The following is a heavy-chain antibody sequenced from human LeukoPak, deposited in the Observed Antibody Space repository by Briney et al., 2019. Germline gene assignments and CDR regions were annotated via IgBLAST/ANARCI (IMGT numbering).Heavy chain of an antibody. Sequence: SETLSLTCTVSGDSISRSSYYWGWIRQPPGKGLEWIGTIYYSGSTYYSPSLKSRVTISVDTSKNQFSLKLSSVTAADTAVYYCAVYYYGSSRVDWGQGTLVTVSS. J-gene: IGHJ4*02. V-gene: IGHV4-39*01. CDR2: IYYSGST. D-gene: IGHD3-22*01. CDR1: GDSISRSSYY. CDR3: AVYYYGSSRVD.